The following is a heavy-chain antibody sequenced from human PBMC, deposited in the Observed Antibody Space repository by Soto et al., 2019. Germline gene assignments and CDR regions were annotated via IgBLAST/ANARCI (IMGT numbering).Heavy chain of an antibody. V-gene: IGHV1-2*04. CDR2: INPNSGGT. D-gene: IGHD6-13*01. CDR3: ARGPLSGIAAAGTRRDFDY. CDR1: GYTFTGYY. J-gene: IGHJ4*02. Sequence: GASVKVSCKASGYTFTGYYMHWVRQAPGQGLEWMGWINPNSGGTNYAQKFQGWVTMTRDTSISTAYMELSRLRSDDTAVYYCARGPLSGIAAAGTRRDFDYWGQGTLVTVSS.